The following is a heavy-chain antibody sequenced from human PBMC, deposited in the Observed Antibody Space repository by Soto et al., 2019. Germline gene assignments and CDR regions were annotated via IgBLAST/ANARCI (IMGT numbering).Heavy chain of an antibody. J-gene: IGHJ4*02. Sequence: PSETLSLTCTVSGGSISSYYWSWIRQPPGKGLEWIGYIYYSGSTNYNPSLKSRVTISVDTSKNQFSLKLSSVTAADTAVYYCASLTGAYSSTWYIFDYWGQGTLVTVSS. CDR3: ASLTGAYSSTWYIFDY. CDR2: IYYSGST. CDR1: GGSISSYY. V-gene: IGHV4-59*12. D-gene: IGHD6-13*01.